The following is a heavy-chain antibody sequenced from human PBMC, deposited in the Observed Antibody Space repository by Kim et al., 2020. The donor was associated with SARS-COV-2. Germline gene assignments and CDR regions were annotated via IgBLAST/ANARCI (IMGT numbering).Heavy chain of an antibody. CDR3: ARDPEARLDY. D-gene: IGHD6-6*01. J-gene: IGHJ4*02. CDR2: INAGNGNT. Sequence: ASVKVSCKASGYTFTTTYAMHWVRQAPGQGLEWMGFINAGNGNTEYSRKFLGRVTFTRDISATTTYMELSRLRSDDTAVYYCARDPEARLDYWGQGTLV. V-gene: IGHV1-3*01. CDR1: GYTFTTTYA.